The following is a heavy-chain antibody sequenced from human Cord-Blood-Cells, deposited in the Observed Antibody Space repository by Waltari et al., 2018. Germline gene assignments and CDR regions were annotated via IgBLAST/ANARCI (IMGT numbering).Heavy chain of an antibody. CDR1: GGTFSSYA. J-gene: IGHJ5*02. V-gene: IGHV1-69*01. D-gene: IGHD3-10*01. CDR2: IIPIFGTA. Sequence: QVQLVQSGAEVKKPGSSVKVSCKASGGTFSSYAISWVRRAPGQGMGGIIPIFGTANYAQKFQGRVTITADESTSTAYMELSSLRSEDTAVYYCARSNRAPGFREFLNWFDPWGQGTLVTVSS. CDR3: ARSNRAPGFREFLNWFDP.